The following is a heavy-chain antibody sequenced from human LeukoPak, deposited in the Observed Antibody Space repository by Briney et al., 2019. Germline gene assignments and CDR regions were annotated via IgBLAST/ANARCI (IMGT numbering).Heavy chain of an antibody. Sequence: ASVKVSCTASGYTFTNYGTSWVRQAPGQGLEWMGWISTYNGNTIYAQKFQGRVTMPTDTSTSTAYMELRSLRSEDTAVYYCARDRPVLLWFGELSHYYGMDVWGQGTTVTVSS. J-gene: IGHJ6*02. CDR3: ARDRPVLLWFGELSHYYGMDV. V-gene: IGHV1-18*01. CDR2: ISTYNGNT. CDR1: GYTFTNYG. D-gene: IGHD3-10*01.